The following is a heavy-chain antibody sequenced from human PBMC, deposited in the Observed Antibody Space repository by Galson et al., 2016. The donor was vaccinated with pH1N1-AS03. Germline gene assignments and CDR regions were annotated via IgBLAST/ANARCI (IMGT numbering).Heavy chain of an antibody. D-gene: IGHD6-13*01. J-gene: IGHJ3*02. Sequence: SVKVSCKASGYAFTDYYMHLLRQAPGQGLGWMAWINTDSGGTDYAQKFQGRVTMTRDASISTTYMELSSLRSDDTAVYYCVRGSPHSSSTNYAFEIWGPGTMVTVSS. CDR1: GYAFTDYY. CDR2: INTDSGGT. CDR3: VRGSPHSSSTNYAFEI. V-gene: IGHV1-2*02.